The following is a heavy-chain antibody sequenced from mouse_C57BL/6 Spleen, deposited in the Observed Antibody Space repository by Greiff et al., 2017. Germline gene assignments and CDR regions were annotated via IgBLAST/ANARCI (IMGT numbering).Heavy chain of an antibody. CDR3: ARERDDYVAWFAY. CDR1: GFTFSSYA. CDR2: ISDGGSYT. D-gene: IGHD2-4*01. Sequence: EVHLVESGGGLVKPGGSLKLSCAASGFTFSSYAMSWVRQTPEKRLEWVATISDGGSYTYYPDNVKGRFTISRDNAKNNLYLQMSHLKSEDTAMYYCARERDDYVAWFAYWGQGTLVTVSA. V-gene: IGHV5-4*01. J-gene: IGHJ3*01.